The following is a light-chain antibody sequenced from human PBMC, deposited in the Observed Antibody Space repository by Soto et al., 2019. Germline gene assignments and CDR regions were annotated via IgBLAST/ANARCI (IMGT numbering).Light chain of an antibody. Sequence: DIGLTQSPGTLSLSPRERATLSCRASQSISSSYLAWYQHKPGQAPRLLIHGVSTRATGIPDRFSGSGSGTDFTLTISRLEPEDFAVYSCQQYVTSPYIFGQGTKVDIK. J-gene: IGKJ2*01. V-gene: IGKV3-20*01. CDR3: QQYVTSPYI. CDR2: GVS. CDR1: QSISSSY.